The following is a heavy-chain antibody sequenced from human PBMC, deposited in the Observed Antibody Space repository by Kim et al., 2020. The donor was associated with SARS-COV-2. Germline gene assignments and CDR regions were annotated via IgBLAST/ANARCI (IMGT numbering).Heavy chain of an antibody. CDR2: VSCGAGST. D-gene: IGHD2-21*01. Sequence: GGSLRLSCAASGFVLSSYAMTWVRQAPGKGLEWVSVVSCGAGSTEYADAVKGRFTVSRDNSKNTLYLQMNSLKAEDTAVYYCAKNGEGRTLQVVMHLDY. CDR1: GFVLSSYA. CDR3: AKNGEGRTLQVVMHLDY. V-gene: IGHV3-23*01. J-gene: IGHJ4*01.